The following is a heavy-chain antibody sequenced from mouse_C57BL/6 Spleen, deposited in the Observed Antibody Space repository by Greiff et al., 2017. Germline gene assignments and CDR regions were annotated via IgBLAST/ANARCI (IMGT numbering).Heavy chain of an antibody. V-gene: IGHV1-69*01. Sequence: QVQLKQPGAELVMPGASVKLSCKASGYTFTSYWMHWVKQRPGQGLEWIGEIDPSDSYTNYNQKFKGKSTLTVDKSSSTAYMQLSSLTSEDSAVYYCARAWYGNYGYFDVWGTGTTVTVSS. D-gene: IGHD2-10*02. J-gene: IGHJ1*03. CDR2: IDPSDSYT. CDR3: ARAWYGNYGYFDV. CDR1: GYTFTSYW.